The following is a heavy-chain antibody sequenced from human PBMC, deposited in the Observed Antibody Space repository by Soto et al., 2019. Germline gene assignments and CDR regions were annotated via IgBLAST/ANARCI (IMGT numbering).Heavy chain of an antibody. CDR1: DHPLISSSFY. Sequence: PSETLSLPCTVSDHPLISSSFYWGGLRQTPGKGVEGIGSLYYSGSSYYSPSLDTRFIVSVDTSRIQFSLQLTSVTAGDTVVYYCGRSAFRLAKHNLPDVWGQGTLVTVSS. CDR3: GRSAFRLAKHNLPDV. J-gene: IGHJ4*02. V-gene: IGHV4-39*01. CDR2: LYYSGSS. D-gene: IGHD1-1*01.